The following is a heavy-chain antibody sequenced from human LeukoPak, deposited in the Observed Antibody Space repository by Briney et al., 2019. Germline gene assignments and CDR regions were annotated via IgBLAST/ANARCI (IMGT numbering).Heavy chain of an antibody. J-gene: IGHJ3*02. Sequence: GASVKVSCKASGGTFSSYAISWVRQAPGQGLEWMGGIIPIFGTANYAQKFQGRVTITADESTSTAYMELSSLRSEDTAVYYCARARSSSDSVGAFDIWGQGTMVTVSS. D-gene: IGHD6-19*01. V-gene: IGHV1-69*13. CDR3: ARARSSSDSVGAFDI. CDR1: GGTFSSYA. CDR2: IIPIFGTA.